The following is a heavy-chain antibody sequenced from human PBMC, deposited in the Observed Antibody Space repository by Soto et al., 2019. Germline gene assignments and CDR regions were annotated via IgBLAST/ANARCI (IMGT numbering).Heavy chain of an antibody. J-gene: IGHJ4*02. CDR2: FAPSASST. CDR3: ARGVKMATPHKYYFDY. Sequence: GESLKISCKGSGYSFTSYWITWVRQMPGKGLEWMGRFAPSASSTNYSPSFRGHVTISSDRSNNTAYLQWSSLKASDTDMYDCARGVKMATPHKYYFDYWGQGTLVTVSS. CDR1: GYSFTSYW. V-gene: IGHV5-10-1*01. D-gene: IGHD5-12*01.